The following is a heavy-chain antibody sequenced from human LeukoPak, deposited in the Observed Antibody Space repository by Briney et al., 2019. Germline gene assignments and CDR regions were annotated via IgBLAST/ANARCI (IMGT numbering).Heavy chain of an antibody. Sequence: SETPSLTCAVSGGSISSGGYCWSWIRQSSGKGLEWIGYIYQSGSTYYNPSLKSRVTISVDRSKNQFSLNLSSVTAADTAVYYCARRDPGSGSPYFDYWGQGTLVTVSS. CDR2: IYQSGST. CDR3: ARRDPGSGSPYFDY. V-gene: IGHV4-30-2*06. D-gene: IGHD3-10*01. J-gene: IGHJ4*02. CDR1: GGSISSGGYC.